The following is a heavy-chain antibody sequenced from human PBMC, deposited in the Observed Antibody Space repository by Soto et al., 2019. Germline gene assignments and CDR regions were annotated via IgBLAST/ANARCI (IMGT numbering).Heavy chain of an antibody. D-gene: IGHD7-27*01. CDR3: TKAPVVWGSSWYFDL. J-gene: IGHJ2*01. Sequence: EVQLLESGGGLVQPGGSLRLSCAASGFKFSNSAMTWVRQAPGKGLECVSSISGSGGSTYYADSVKGRFTISKDNSKNTLYLQVIIVGAEDTAAYYCTKAPVVWGSSWYFDLWGRGTLVTVSS. V-gene: IGHV3-23*01. CDR1: GFKFSNSA. CDR2: ISGSGGST.